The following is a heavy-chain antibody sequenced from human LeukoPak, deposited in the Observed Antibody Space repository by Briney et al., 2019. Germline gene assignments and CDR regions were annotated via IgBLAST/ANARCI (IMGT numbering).Heavy chain of an antibody. CDR1: GGSISSGSYY. V-gene: IGHV4-61*02. CDR2: IYTSGTT. Sequence: SQTLSLTCTVSGGSISSGSYYWSWIRQPAGKGLEWIGRIYTSGTTNYNPSLQSRVTISVDTSKNQFSLKLSSLTAADTAVYYCARTGYCSGGSCYHYYYYMDVWGKGTTVTISS. CDR3: ARTGYCSGGSCYHYYYYMDV. D-gene: IGHD2-15*01. J-gene: IGHJ6*03.